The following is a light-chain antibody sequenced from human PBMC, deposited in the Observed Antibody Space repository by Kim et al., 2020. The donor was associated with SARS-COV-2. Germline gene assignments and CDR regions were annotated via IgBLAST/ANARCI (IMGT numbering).Light chain of an antibody. CDR1: HGVSSS. V-gene: IGKV1-9*01. Sequence: SASVGDRVTITCRSSHGVSSSLAWYQQKAGQAPNLLIYAASTLQSGVPSMFSGSGSGTEFTLTINGLQPEDFATYYCQQLNSHPYTFGQGTKLEIK. CDR2: AAS. J-gene: IGKJ2*01. CDR3: QQLNSHPYT.